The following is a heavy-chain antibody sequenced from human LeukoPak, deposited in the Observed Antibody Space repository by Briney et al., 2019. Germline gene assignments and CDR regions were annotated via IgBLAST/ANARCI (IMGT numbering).Heavy chain of an antibody. CDR2: IYSGGST. V-gene: IGHV3-53*01. CDR1: GFTVSSNY. J-gene: IGHJ6*03. CDR3: ARANYYYYYMDV. Sequence: GGSLRLSCAVSGFTVSSNYMSWVRQAPGKGLEWVSVIYSGGSTYYADSVKGRFTISRDNSKNTLYLQMNSLRAEDTAVYYCARANYYYYYMDVWGKGTTVTVSS.